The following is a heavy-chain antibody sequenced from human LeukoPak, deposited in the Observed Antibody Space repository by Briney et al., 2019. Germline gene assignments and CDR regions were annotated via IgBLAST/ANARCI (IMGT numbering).Heavy chain of an antibody. D-gene: IGHD5-18*01. CDR3: ARDWGNTAMVSFDY. CDR2: IYYSGST. J-gene: IGHJ4*02. V-gene: IGHV4-39*07. Sequence: SETLSLTCTVSGGSISSSYYYWGWIRQPPGKGLEWIGSIYYSGSTYYNPSLKSRVTISVDTSKNQFSLKLSSVTAADTAVYYCARDWGNTAMVSFDYWGQGTLVTVSS. CDR1: GGSISSSYYY.